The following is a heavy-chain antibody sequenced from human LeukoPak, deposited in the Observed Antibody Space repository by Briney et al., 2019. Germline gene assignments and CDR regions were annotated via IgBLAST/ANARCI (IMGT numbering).Heavy chain of an antibody. D-gene: IGHD1-26*01. J-gene: IGHJ4*02. Sequence: ASVKVSCKASGYTFTSYYMHWVRQAPGLGLEWMGIINPSGGSTNYAQKFQGRVTMTRDMSTSTVYMELSSLRSEDTAVYYCARLPVGAIYFDDYWGQGTLVTVSS. CDR2: INPSGGST. CDR3: ARLPVGAIYFDDY. CDR1: GYTFTSYY. V-gene: IGHV1-46*01.